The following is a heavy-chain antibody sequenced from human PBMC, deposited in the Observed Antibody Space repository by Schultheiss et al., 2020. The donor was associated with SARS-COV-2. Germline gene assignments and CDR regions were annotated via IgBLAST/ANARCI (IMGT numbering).Heavy chain of an antibody. CDR3: ARRTVTLDY. J-gene: IGHJ4*02. Sequence: GGSLRLSCAASGFTFSSYAMHWVRQAPGKGLEWVAVISYDGSNKYYADSVKGRFTISRDNSKNTLYLQMNSLRAEDTAVYYCARRTVTLDYWGQGTLVTVSS. CDR1: GFTFSSYA. CDR2: ISYDGSNK. V-gene: IGHV3-30-3*01. D-gene: IGHD4-17*01.